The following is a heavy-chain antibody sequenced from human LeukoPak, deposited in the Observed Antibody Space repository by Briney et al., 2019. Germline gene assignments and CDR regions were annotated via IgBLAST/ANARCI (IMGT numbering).Heavy chain of an antibody. Sequence: GGSLRLSCAASGFVYSNHWMTWVRQAPGKGLEWVANINERGSETYYADYVKGRFTISRDNTKKSLFLQLNSLGVEDTATYYCAKDYSFSNFNWGQGTLVTVSS. CDR2: INERGSET. J-gene: IGHJ4*02. CDR3: AKDYSFSNFN. V-gene: IGHV3-7*01. D-gene: IGHD2-15*01. CDR1: GFVYSNHW.